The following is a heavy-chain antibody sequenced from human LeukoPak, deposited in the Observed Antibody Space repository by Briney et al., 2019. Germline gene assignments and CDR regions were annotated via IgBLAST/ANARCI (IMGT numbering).Heavy chain of an antibody. CDR3: ARDLHSGLAVAGYNWFDP. CDR2: IDPNSGGT. CDR1: GYTFTGYY. J-gene: IGHJ5*02. V-gene: IGHV1-2*02. Sequence: GASVKVSCKASGYTFTGYYMHWVRQAPGQGLEWMGWIDPNSGGTNYAQKFQGRVTMTRDTSISTAYMELSRLRSDDTAVYYCARDLHSGLAVAGYNWFDPWGQGTLVTVSA. D-gene: IGHD6-19*01.